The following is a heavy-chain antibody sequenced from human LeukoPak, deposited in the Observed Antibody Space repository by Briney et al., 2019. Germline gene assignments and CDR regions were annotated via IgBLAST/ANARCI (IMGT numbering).Heavy chain of an antibody. J-gene: IGHJ4*02. CDR3: ARPNCSSTSCYIHYFDY. CDR1: GYTFTGYY. D-gene: IGHD2-2*02. V-gene: IGHV1-2*02. CDR2: INPNSGGT. Sequence: ASVKVSCKASGYTFTGYYMHRVRQAPGQGLEWMGWINPNSGGTNYAQKFQGRVTMTRDTSISTAYMELSRLRSDDTAVYYCARPNCSSTSCYIHYFDYWGQGTLVTASS.